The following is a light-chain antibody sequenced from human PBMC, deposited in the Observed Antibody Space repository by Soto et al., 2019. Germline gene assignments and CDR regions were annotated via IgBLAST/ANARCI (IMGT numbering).Light chain of an antibody. J-gene: IGKJ4*01. Sequence: DIQMTQAPSSLSASVGDRVTITCRARQDISTYLAWYQQKPGKVPKLLISAAYTLQSGVPPRDSGSSSRTDFTLTIRSLEPEDDTSYCCQKDDNAPLTGGGGPEVDIK. CDR1: QDISTY. V-gene: IGKV1-27*01. CDR3: QKDDNAPLT. CDR2: AAY.